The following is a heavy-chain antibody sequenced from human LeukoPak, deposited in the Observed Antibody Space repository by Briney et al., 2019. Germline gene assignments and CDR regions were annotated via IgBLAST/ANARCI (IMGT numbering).Heavy chain of an antibody. CDR2: ISWDGGST. V-gene: IGHV3-43*01. D-gene: IGHD4-17*01. J-gene: IGHJ4*02. Sequence: PGGSLRLSCAASGFTFDDYTMHWVRQAPGKGLEWVSLISWDGGSTYYADSVKGRFTISRDNSKNSLYLQMNSLRAEDTAVYYCAKDHYGDGFDYWGQGTLVTVSS. CDR3: AKDHYGDGFDY. CDR1: GFTFDDYT.